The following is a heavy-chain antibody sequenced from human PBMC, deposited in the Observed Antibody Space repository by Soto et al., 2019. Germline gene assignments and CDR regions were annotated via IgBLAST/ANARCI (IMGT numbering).Heavy chain of an antibody. J-gene: IGHJ6*02. CDR1: GGSISSYY. CDR3: ARAQYSSSSNVYYYYYGMDI. V-gene: IGHV4-59*01. Sequence: SSETLSLTCTVSGGSISSYYWSWIPQPPGKGLEWIGYIYYSGSTNYNPSLKSRVTISVDTSKNQFSLKLSSVTAADTAVYYCARAQYSSSSNVYYYYYGMDIWGQGTTVTVSS. CDR2: IYYSGST. D-gene: IGHD6-6*01.